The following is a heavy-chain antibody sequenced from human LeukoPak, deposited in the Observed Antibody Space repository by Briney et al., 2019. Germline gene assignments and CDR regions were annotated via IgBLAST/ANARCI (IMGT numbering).Heavy chain of an antibody. CDR2: IYYSGST. CDR3: ARFNSYGLSYWFDP. V-gene: IGHV4-31*03. D-gene: IGHD5-18*01. Sequence: SETLSLTCTVSGGSISSGGYYWSWIRQRPGKGREWIGYIYYSGSTYYHPSFKGRVTISVDTSKSQFSLKLSSVTAADTAVYYCARFNSYGLSYWFDPWGEGTLVSVSS. CDR1: GGSISSGGYY. J-gene: IGHJ5*02.